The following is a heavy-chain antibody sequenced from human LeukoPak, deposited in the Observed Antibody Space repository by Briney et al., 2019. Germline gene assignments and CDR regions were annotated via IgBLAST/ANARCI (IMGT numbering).Heavy chain of an antibody. D-gene: IGHD1-14*01. J-gene: IGHJ4*02. Sequence: PGGSLRLSCAASGFTFSSYAMSWVRQAPGKGLEWVSAISGSGGSTYYADPVKGRFTISRDNSKNTLYLQMNSLRAEDTAVYYCATFRRYGTPTTNRGPPLDYWGQGTLVTVSS. V-gene: IGHV3-23*01. CDR2: ISGSGGST. CDR3: ATFRRYGTPTTNRGPPLDY. CDR1: GFTFSSYA.